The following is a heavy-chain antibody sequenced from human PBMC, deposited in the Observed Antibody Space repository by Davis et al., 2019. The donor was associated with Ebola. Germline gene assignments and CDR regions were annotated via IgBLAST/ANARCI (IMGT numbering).Heavy chain of an antibody. V-gene: IGHV3-21*04. D-gene: IGHD2-21*02. Sequence: PGGSLRLSCAASGFTFSSYWMHWVRQAPGKGLEWVSSIRSDGSYTYYGDSVKGRFTISRDNAKTSLYLQMNSLRAEDTAVYYCAKVEKNCGGDCYPAELLYYYYGMDVWGQGTTVTVSS. J-gene: IGHJ6*02. CDR1: GFTFSSYW. CDR3: AKVEKNCGGDCYPAELLYYYYGMDV. CDR2: IRSDGSYT.